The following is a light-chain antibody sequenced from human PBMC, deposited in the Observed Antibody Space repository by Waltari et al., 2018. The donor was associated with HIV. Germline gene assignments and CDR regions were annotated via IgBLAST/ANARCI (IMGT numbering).Light chain of an antibody. J-gene: IGKJ2*01. CDR3: QQYNNWYT. V-gene: IGKV3D-15*01. CDR1: QSVSSN. Sequence: EMVMTHTPPPLSVSPGERATLSCRASQSVSSNLAWYQQKPGQAPRLLIYDASTRATGIPARFSGSGSGTEFTLTISSLQSEESAVYYCQQYNNWYTFAQWTKLEIK. CDR2: DAS.